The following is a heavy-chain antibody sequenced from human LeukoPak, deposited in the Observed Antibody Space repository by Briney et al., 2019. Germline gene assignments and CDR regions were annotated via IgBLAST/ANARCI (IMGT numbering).Heavy chain of an antibody. CDR3: ARWLQDYYFDY. V-gene: IGHV4-59*08. CDR1: GGSISIYY. J-gene: IGHJ4*02. CDR2: IYYSGST. Sequence: SETLSLTCTVSGGSISIYYWSWIRQPPGKGLEWIGYIYYSGSTNYNPSLKSRVTISVDTSKNQFSLKLSSVTAADTAVYYCARWLQDYYFDYWGQGTLVTVSS. D-gene: IGHD5-24*01.